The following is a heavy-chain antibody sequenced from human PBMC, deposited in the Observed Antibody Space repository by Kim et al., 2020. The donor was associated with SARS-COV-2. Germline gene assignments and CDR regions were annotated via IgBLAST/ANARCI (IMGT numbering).Heavy chain of an antibody. CDR2: INPKSGGT. V-gene: IGHV1-2*02. CDR1: GDTLSGYF. Sequence: ASVKVSCKASGDTLSGYFVHWVRQAPGQRLEWMGWINPKSGGTQYAQKFQGRVTMTRDTTLTTADMELSSLRSDDTAVYYCAREVSGTGGFEYWGQGTLV. J-gene: IGHJ4*02. CDR3: AREVSGTGGFEY. D-gene: IGHD7-27*01.